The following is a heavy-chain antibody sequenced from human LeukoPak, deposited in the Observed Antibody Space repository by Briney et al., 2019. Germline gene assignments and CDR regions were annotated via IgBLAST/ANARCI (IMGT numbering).Heavy chain of an antibody. CDR3: ARADIVLKVYALSDY. D-gene: IGHD2-8*01. CDR1: GFTFSSYS. CDR2: ISGSGSYI. Sequence: GGSLRLSCAASGFTFSSYSMNWVRQAPGKGLEWVSSISGSGSYIYYADSVKGRFTISRDNAKNSLYLQMNSVRAEDTAVYYCARADIVLKVYALSDYWGQGTLVTVS. V-gene: IGHV3-21*01. J-gene: IGHJ4*02.